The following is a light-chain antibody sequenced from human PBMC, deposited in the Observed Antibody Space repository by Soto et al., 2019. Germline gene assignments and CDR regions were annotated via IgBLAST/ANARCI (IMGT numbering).Light chain of an antibody. J-gene: IGLJ2*01. V-gene: IGLV2-14*01. CDR1: SNDVGGYNY. CDR2: EVT. Sequence: QSALTQPASVSGSPGQSITISCTGTSNDVGGYNYVSWYQQHPGKAPKLMIYEVTNRPSGVSNRFSGSKSGNTASLTISGLQAEDEADYYCSSYTSSSTHDVVFGGGTKLTVL. CDR3: SSYTSSSTHDVV.